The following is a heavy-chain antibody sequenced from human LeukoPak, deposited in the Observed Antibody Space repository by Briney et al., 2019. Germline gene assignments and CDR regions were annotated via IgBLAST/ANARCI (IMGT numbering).Heavy chain of an antibody. D-gene: IGHD3-16*02. V-gene: IGHV3-23*01. J-gene: IGHJ4*02. Sequence: GGSLRLSCAASGFTFSSYSMNWVRQAPGKGLEWVSSISDSGGGTFFPDSRKGRFAISRDNFKNTGYLQIKSPGAEDKGVYSLAKGGSYRSPPYFDFWGQGTPVTVSS. CDR1: GFTFSSYS. CDR2: ISDSGGGT. CDR3: AKGGSYRSPPYFDF.